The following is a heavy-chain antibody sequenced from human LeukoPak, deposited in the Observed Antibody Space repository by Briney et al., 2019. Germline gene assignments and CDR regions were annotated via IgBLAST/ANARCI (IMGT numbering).Heavy chain of an antibody. Sequence: GGSLRLSCTGSGFSLTDYYLNWTRQAPGKGLEWISYISGDGRPIYYADSVKGRFTISRDNTKNSLYLQMSSLRAEDTAIYYCARDRVLGTPFDFWGQGTLVTVSS. J-gene: IGHJ4*02. V-gene: IGHV3-11*01. CDR3: ARDRVLGTPFDF. CDR1: GFSLTDYY. D-gene: IGHD3-16*01. CDR2: ISGDGRPI.